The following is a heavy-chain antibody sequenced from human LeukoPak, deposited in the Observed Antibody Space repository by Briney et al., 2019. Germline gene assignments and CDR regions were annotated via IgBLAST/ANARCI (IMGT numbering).Heavy chain of an antibody. V-gene: IGHV4-34*01. J-gene: IGHJ4*02. Sequence: SETLSLICAVYGGSFSGYYWSWIRQPPGKGLEWIGEINHSGSTNYNPSLKSRVTISVDTSKNQFSLKLSSVTAADTAVYYCARKDGMATTTGRFDYWGQGTLVTVSS. CDR2: INHSGST. CDR1: GGSFSGYY. D-gene: IGHD5-24*01. CDR3: ARKDGMATTTGRFDY.